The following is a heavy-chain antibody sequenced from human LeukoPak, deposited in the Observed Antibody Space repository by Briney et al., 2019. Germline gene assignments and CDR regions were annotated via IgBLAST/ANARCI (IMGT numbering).Heavy chain of an antibody. J-gene: IGHJ4*01. CDR2: ITGSGGGK. CDR1: GFTFGNFA. V-gene: IGHV3-23*01. Sequence: LSGGSLRLSCAASGFTFGNFAMTWVRQAPGKGLGWVSAITGSGGGKYYADSVKGRFVISRDNSENTLDLQMNSLRAEDTAVYYCAKGLQHSNLDWGHGTLVTVSS. CDR3: AKGLQHSNLD. D-gene: IGHD5-18*01.